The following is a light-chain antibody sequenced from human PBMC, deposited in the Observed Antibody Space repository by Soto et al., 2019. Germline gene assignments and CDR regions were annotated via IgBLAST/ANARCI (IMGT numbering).Light chain of an antibody. CDR1: QSISNNY. CDR3: QQYGSSAPIT. J-gene: IGKJ5*01. CDR2: GAS. V-gene: IGKV3-20*01. Sequence: EIVLTQSPGTLSLSPGDTATLSCRTSQSISNNYLAWYQQKPGQAPRLLIYGASSRAAGIPDRFSGSGSGTDFTLTISGLEPEDFALYYCQQYGSSAPITFGQGTRLEIE.